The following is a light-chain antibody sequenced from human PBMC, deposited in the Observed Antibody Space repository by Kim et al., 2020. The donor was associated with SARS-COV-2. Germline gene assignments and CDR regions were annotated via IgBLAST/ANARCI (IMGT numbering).Light chain of an antibody. CDR1: KLGERY. Sequence: SYELSQPPSVSVSPGQTASITCSGDKLGERYVCWYQQKPGQSPVLVICQDNKRPSGIPERFSGSNSGNTATLTISGTQAIDEADYWCQVGDSKVFGGGTQLTVL. J-gene: IGLJ2*01. CDR2: QDN. CDR3: QVGDSKV. V-gene: IGLV3-1*01.